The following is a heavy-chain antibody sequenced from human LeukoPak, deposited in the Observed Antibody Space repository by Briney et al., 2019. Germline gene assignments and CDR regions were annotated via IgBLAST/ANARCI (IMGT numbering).Heavy chain of an antibody. CDR1: GGSVDSSDYY. Sequence: SETLSLTCTVSGGSVDSSDYYWTWIRQPPGKGLEWIGYISHTGGTYYNSSLLSRVTISVDRSKNQFSLKLSSVTAADTAVYYCARDQVDYDIPDHFDYWGKGTLVAVSS. D-gene: IGHD3-22*01. J-gene: IGHJ4*02. V-gene: IGHV4-30-2*01. CDR3: ARDQVDYDIPDHFDY. CDR2: ISHTGGT.